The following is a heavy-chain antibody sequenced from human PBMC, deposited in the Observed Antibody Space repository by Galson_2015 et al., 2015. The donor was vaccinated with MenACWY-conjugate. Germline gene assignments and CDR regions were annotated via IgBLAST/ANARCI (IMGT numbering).Heavy chain of an antibody. J-gene: IGHJ4*02. Sequence: SLRLSCAASGFTFSLYSMNWVRQAPGKGLEWVAVMSYDGSNKYYADSVKGRSTISRDNSKNTLYLQMNSLRAEDTAVYYCARDRRIAAAGTCFDYWGQGTPVTVSS. CDR1: GFTFSLYS. D-gene: IGHD6-13*01. CDR3: ARDRRIAAAGTCFDY. CDR2: MSYDGSNK. V-gene: IGHV3-30*03.